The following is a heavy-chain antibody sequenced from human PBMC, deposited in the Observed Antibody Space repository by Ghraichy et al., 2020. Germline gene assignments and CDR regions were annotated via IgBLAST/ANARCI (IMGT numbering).Heavy chain of an antibody. Sequence: GESLNISCAASGFTFSSYALTWVRQAPGRGPEWVSTISGGGTNTYYADSVKGRFTISRDSSKDTVYLQMNSLRADDTAVYYFASAIFGARRLDSDYYFSAVDVWGQGTTVTVSS. J-gene: IGHJ6*02. D-gene: IGHD3-3*01. CDR3: ASAIFGARRLDSDYYFSAVDV. V-gene: IGHV3-23*01. CDR1: GFTFSSYA. CDR2: ISGGGTNT.